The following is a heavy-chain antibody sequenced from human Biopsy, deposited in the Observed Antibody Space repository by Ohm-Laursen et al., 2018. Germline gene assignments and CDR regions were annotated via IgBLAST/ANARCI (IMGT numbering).Heavy chain of an antibody. D-gene: IGHD1-26*01. CDR1: GDYINNYY. J-gene: IGHJ3*02. CDR2: IYTSGSP. CDR3: ARGTGRYYVYGAFDI. V-gene: IGHV4-4*07. Sequence: TLSLTCTVSGDYINNYYWSWIRQPAGKGLEWIGRIYTSGSPNYNLSLESRVTMSVDTSKNQFSLNLRSATDADTAVYYCARGTGRYYVYGAFDIWGQGTVVTVSS.